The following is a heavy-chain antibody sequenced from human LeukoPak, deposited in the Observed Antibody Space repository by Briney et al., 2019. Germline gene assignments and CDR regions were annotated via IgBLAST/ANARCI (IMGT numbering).Heavy chain of an antibody. D-gene: IGHD5-24*01. J-gene: IGHJ4*02. CDR2: ISYDGSNE. V-gene: IGHV3-30*18. Sequence: PGGSLRLSCAASGFTFSSYPMHWVRQAPGKGLEWVASISYDGSNEYYGDSVKGRFSVSRDNSKNTLYLHMNSLRAEDTAVYYCAKEREMATRYYFDYWGQGTLVTVSS. CDR1: GFTFSSYP. CDR3: AKEREMATRYYFDY.